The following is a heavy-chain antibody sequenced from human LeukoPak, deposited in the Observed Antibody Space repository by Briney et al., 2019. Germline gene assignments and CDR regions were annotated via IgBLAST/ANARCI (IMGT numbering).Heavy chain of an antibody. CDR3: ASEFIVGATFDY. CDR1: GFSFRSYG. D-gene: IGHD1-26*01. J-gene: IGHJ4*02. CDR2: ITSSGSTI. V-gene: IGHV3-48*03. Sequence: GGSLRLSCAASGFSFRSYGMNWVRQAPGKGLEWVSYITSSGSTIYYADSGKGRFTISRDNAKTSLYLQMNSLRAEDTAVYYCASEFIVGATFDYWGQGALVTVSS.